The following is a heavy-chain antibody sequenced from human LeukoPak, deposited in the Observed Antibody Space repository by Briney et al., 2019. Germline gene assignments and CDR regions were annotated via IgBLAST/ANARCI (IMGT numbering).Heavy chain of an antibody. Sequence: PGGSLRLSCAASGFTLSSYGMHWVRQAPGKGLEWVAVIWYDGSNKYYADSVKGRFTISRDNSKNTLYLQMNSLRAEDTAVYYCARDRDRSTLEWLSLYYYYGMDVWGQGTTVTVSS. J-gene: IGHJ6*02. CDR3: ARDRDRSTLEWLSLYYYYGMDV. CDR2: IWYDGSNK. D-gene: IGHD3-3*01. V-gene: IGHV3-33*01. CDR1: GFTLSSYG.